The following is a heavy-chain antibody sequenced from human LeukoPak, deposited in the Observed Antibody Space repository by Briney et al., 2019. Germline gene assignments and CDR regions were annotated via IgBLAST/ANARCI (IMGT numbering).Heavy chain of an antibody. J-gene: IGHJ4*02. Sequence: GGSLRLSCAASGFIFSSYSMNWVRQAPWEGLEWVSSISSSSSYKYYADSVKGRFTISRDNAKNSLYLQMNSLRAEDTAVYYCARGPYSSSWYDYFDYWGQGTLVTVSS. V-gene: IGHV3-21*01. D-gene: IGHD6-13*01. CDR1: GFIFSSYS. CDR3: ARGPYSSSWYDYFDY. CDR2: ISSSSSYK.